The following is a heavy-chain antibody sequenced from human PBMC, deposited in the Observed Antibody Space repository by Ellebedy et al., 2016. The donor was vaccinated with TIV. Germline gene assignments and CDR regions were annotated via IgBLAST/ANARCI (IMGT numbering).Heavy chain of an antibody. D-gene: IGHD1-26*01. V-gene: IGHV3-30*02. CDR1: GFTFSSSA. CDR3: ATTTGAYYRQPLAS. J-gene: IGHJ5*01. Sequence: GESLKISCAASGFTFSSSAMHWVRQAPGKGLEWVALIRNDGGRDFYADSVRGRFTISRDASSNTLHLQMHSLRAEDTALYYCATTTGAYYRQPLASWGRGTLVTVSS. CDR2: IRNDGGRD.